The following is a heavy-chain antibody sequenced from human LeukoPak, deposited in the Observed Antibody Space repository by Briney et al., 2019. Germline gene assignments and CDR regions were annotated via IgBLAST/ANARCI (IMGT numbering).Heavy chain of an antibody. V-gene: IGHV3-15*01. Sequence: GGSLRLSCAASGFTFSNAWMSWVRQAPGKGLEWVGRIKSKTDGGTTGYAAPVKGRFTISRDDSKNTLYLQMNSLKTEDTAVYYCTTDHKRYCSSTSCYRDFDYWGQGTLVTVSS. CDR3: TTDHKRYCSSTSCYRDFDY. J-gene: IGHJ4*02. CDR2: IKSKTDGGTT. D-gene: IGHD2-2*01. CDR1: GFTFSNAW.